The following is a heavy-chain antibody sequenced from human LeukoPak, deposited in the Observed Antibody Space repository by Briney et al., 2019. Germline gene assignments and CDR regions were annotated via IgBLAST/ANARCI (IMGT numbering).Heavy chain of an antibody. CDR1: GGPISPYY. CDR2: IYHSGST. V-gene: IGHV4-59*01. CDR3: ARDGYSGNDGL. D-gene: IGHD5-12*01. J-gene: IGHJ4*02. Sequence: SETLSLTCSVSGGPISPYYWSWIRQPPGKGLEWIGYIYHSGSTKYNPSLKSRVTISVDTSKSQFSLKLSSVTAADTAVYYCARDGYSGNDGLWGQGTLVTVSS.